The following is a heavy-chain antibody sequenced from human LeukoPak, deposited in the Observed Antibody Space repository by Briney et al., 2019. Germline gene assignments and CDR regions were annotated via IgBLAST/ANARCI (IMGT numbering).Heavy chain of an antibody. CDR1: GYSISSGYY. J-gene: IGHJ5*02. V-gene: IGHV4-38-2*02. D-gene: IGHD3-16*01. CDR2: IYHSGNT. CDR3: AREIMGDYNWFDP. Sequence: PSETLSLTCTVSGYSISSGYYWGWIRQPPGKGLEWIGSIYHSGNTYYNPSLKSRVTISVDTSKNQFSLKLSSVTAADTAVYYCAREIMGDYNWFDPWGQGTLVTVSS.